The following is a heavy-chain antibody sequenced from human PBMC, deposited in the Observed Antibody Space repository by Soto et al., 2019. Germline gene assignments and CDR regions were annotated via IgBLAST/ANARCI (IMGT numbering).Heavy chain of an antibody. V-gene: IGHV3-74*01. CDR2: ISGDGSST. CDR3: VRGHSAGGNWFGP. J-gene: IGHJ5*02. Sequence: GSLRLSCAASGITFSSYLMHWVRQAPGKGLVWVSRISGDGSSTTYADSVKGRFTISRDNAKNTLYLQMNSLRAEDTAMYYCVRGHSAGGNWFGPWGQGSLVTVSS. CDR1: GITFSSYL.